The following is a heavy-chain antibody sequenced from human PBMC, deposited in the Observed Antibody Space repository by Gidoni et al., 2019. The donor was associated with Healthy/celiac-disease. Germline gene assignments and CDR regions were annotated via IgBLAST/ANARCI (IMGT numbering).Heavy chain of an antibody. CDR2: IRSKAYGGTT. J-gene: IGHJ4*02. CDR1: GFTFGYYA. D-gene: IGHD3-10*01. V-gene: IGHV3-49*03. CDR3: TRDYGMVRGGTIDY. Sequence: RLSCTASGFTFGYYAMSWFRQAPGKGLEWVGFIRSKAYGGTTEYAASVKGRFTISRDDSKSIAYLQMNSLKTEDTAVYYCTRDYGMVRGGTIDYWGQGTLVTVSS.